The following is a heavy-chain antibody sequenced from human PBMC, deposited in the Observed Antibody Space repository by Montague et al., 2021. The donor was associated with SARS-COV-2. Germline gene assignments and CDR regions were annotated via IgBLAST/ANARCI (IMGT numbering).Heavy chain of an antibody. CDR3: AKDATIFWFERGRGTFDN. J-gene: IGHJ4*02. V-gene: IGHV3-30*18. CDR2: ISYEGSIQ. Sequence: SLRLSCAASGFSFNNFAMHWVRQAPGQGLEWVAVISYEGSIQYHADSVKGRFAISRDWSKNTLDLQMSSLRPEDTAVYYCAKDATIFWFERGRGTFDNWGRGTLVAVSS. CDR1: GFSFNNFA. D-gene: IGHD3-10*01.